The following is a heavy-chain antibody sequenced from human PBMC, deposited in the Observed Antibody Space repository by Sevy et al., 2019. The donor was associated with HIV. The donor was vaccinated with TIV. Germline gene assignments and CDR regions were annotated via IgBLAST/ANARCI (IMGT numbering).Heavy chain of an antibody. V-gene: IGHV3-7*03. CDR2: IKQDGSEK. CDR1: GFTFSSYW. J-gene: IGHJ4*02. CDR3: ARRRYGDYVLYDY. D-gene: IGHD4-17*01. Sequence: GGSLRLSCAASGFTFSSYWMSWVRQAPGKGLEWVANIKQDGSEKYYVDSVKGRFTISRDNVKNSLYLQMNSLRAEDTAVYYCARRRYGDYVLYDYWGQGTLVTVSS.